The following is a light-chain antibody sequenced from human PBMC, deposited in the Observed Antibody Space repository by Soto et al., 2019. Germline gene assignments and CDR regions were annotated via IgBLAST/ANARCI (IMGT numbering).Light chain of an antibody. J-gene: IGKJ1*01. CDR3: QQYHNWPA. CDR2: DTS. Sequence: EIVMTQSPATLSVSPGERVTLSCRASQSVSRFLAWYQQRPGQAPRLLIYDTSTRATGVPARFSGSGSGTEFSLTISSLQSEDFAVYYCQQYHNWPAFGQGTKVEIK. V-gene: IGKV3-15*01. CDR1: QSVSRF.